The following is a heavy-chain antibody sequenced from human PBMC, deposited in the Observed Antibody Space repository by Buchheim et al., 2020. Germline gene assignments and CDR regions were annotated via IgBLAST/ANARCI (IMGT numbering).Heavy chain of an antibody. CDR2: INHSGST. Sequence: QVQLQQWGAGLLKPSETLSLTCAVYGGSFSGYYWSWIRQHPGKGLEWIGEINHSGSTNYNPSLKSRVTISVDTSQNQFSLKLSSVTAADTAVYYCARGGIAAAGYLFDYWGQGTL. CDR3: ARGGIAAAGYLFDY. J-gene: IGHJ4*02. CDR1: GGSFSGYY. V-gene: IGHV4-34*01. D-gene: IGHD6-13*01.